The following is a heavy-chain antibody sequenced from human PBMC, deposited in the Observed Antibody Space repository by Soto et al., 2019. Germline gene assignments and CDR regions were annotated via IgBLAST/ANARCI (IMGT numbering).Heavy chain of an antibody. D-gene: IGHD1-26*01. CDR2: IYQSGST. J-gene: IGHJ6*02. CDR3: ARGVKWELYYYYGMDV. V-gene: IGHV4-4*02. CDR1: GGSISSNNW. Sequence: SETLSLTCAVSGGSISSNNWWTWVRQPPGKGLEWIGEIYQSGSTKHNPSLKSRVTISIDNSKNQFSLSLTSVTAADTAVYYCARGVKWELYYYYGMDVWGQGTTVTVSS.